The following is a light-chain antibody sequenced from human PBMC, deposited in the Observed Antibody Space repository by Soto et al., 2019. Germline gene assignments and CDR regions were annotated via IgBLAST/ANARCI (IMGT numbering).Light chain of an antibody. J-gene: IGLJ3*02. CDR3: CSFAGSWV. CDR1: SSDVGGYNY. Sequence: QSVLTQPRSVSGSPGQSVTISCTGTSSDVGGYNYVSWYQQHPGKAPKLMIYDVSKRPSGVPDRFSGSKSGNTGSLTISGLQAEDEADYYCCSFAGSWVFGGGTQLTVL. CDR2: DVS. V-gene: IGLV2-11*01.